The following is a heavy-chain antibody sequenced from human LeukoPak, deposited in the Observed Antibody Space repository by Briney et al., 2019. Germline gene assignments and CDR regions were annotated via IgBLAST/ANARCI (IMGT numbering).Heavy chain of an antibody. CDR1: GFSLSTSGTG. CDR2: IYWNGDN. J-gene: IGHJ4*02. V-gene: IGHV2-5*01. Sequence: ESGPTLVNPTQTLTLTCTFSGFSLSTSGTGVGWIRQPPGKALECLAVIYWNGDNRYSPSLRGRLMTTKDTSRNQVVLTMTNMDPVDTGTYYCAHHYGDYPHYWGQGTLVTVSS. CDR3: AHHYGDYPHY. D-gene: IGHD4-17*01.